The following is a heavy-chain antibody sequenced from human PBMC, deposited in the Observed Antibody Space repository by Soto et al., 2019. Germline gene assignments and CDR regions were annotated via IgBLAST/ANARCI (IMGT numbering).Heavy chain of an antibody. V-gene: IGHV3-30*18. CDR3: AKGGRQWLVTSDFNY. Sequence: VQLVESGGGVVQPGRSLRLSCAASGFTFSDYAMHWVRQAPGKGLEWVAVVSHDGRNTHYEDSVKGRFTITRDSSKNTGSLELSSLRAEDTGVYYCAKGGRQWLVTSDFNYWGQGALVTVSS. J-gene: IGHJ4*02. D-gene: IGHD6-19*01. CDR2: VSHDGRNT. CDR1: GFTFSDYA.